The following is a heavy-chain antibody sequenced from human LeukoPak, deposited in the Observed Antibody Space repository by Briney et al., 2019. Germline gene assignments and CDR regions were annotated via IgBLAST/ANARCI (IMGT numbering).Heavy chain of an antibody. J-gene: IGHJ4*02. CDR1: GGSISSYY. Sequence: PSETLSLTCTVSGGSISSYYWSWIRQPPGKGLEWIGYIYYTGSTNYNPSLKSRVTMFVDMSKNQFSLRLSPVTAADTAVYYCARHRAYSSSSPFDYWGQGTLVTVSS. V-gene: IGHV4-59*08. CDR3: ARHRAYSSSSPFDY. CDR2: IYYTGST. D-gene: IGHD6-6*01.